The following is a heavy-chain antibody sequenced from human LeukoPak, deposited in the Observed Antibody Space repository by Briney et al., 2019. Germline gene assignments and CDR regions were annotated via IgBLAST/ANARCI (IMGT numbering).Heavy chain of an antibody. CDR2: IGAYNGNT. D-gene: IGHD3-3*01. V-gene: IGHV1-18*01. Sequence: ASVKVSCRASGYTFTSYGISWVRQAPGQGREWMGWIGAYNGNTNYAQKLQGRLTMTTDTSTSTAYIEVRSLRSDDTAVYYCARALSDDFWSAYQDYWGQGTLVTVSS. J-gene: IGHJ4*02. CDR3: ARALSDDFWSAYQDY. CDR1: GYTFTSYG.